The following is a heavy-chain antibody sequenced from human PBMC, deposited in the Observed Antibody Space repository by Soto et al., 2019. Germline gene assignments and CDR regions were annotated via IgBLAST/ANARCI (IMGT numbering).Heavy chain of an antibody. J-gene: IGHJ4*02. CDR2: IYYSGST. V-gene: IGHV4-59*01. Sequence: SETLSLTCTVSGGSISSYYWSWIRQPPGKGLEWIGYIYYSGSTNYNPSLKSRVTISVGASKNQFSLKLSSVTAADTAVYYCARVPIEGDGYASSFDYWGQGTLVTVSS. CDR3: ARVPIEGDGYASSFDY. D-gene: IGHD5-12*01. CDR1: GGSISSYY.